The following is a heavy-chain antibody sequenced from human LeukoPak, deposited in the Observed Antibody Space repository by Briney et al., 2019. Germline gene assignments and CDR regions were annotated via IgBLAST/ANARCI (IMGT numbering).Heavy chain of an antibody. D-gene: IGHD1-1*01. V-gene: IGHV4-59*01. CDR3: ARAKLRNWFDP. CDR2: IYYSGST. CDR1: GGSISGYS. J-gene: IGHJ5*02. Sequence: SETLSLTCTVSGGSISGYSWSWIRQPPGKGLECIGYIYYSGSTNYNTSLKSRVTMSVDTSKNQFSLSLSSVTAADTAVYYCARAKLRNWFDPWGQGTLVTVSS.